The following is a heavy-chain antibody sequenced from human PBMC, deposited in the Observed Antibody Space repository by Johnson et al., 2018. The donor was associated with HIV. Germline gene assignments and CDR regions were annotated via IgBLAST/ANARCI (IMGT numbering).Heavy chain of an antibody. Sequence: VQLVESGGGLVQPGRSLRLSCAASGFTFDDYAMHWVRHAPGKGLEWVSGISWNSGSIGYADSVKGRFTISRDNAKNSLYLHMNSLRAEDTSLYYCAKSEWELALGAFDIWGQGTMVTVSS. CDR1: GFTFDDYA. V-gene: IGHV3-9*01. CDR2: ISWNSGSI. J-gene: IGHJ3*02. CDR3: AKSEWELALGAFDI. D-gene: IGHD1-26*01.